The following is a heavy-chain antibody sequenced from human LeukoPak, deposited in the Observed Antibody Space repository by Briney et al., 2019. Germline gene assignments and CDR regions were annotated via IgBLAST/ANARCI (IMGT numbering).Heavy chain of an antibody. J-gene: IGHJ6*02. Sequence: ASVNVSCKASGGTFSIYAISWVRQAPGQGLGWMGRIIPIFGIANYAQKFQVRVTITSDKSTSTAYMELSSLRSEDTAVYYCARALVTTPQGYYYGMDVWAKGPRSPSP. CDR3: ARALVTTPQGYYYGMDV. CDR2: IIPIFGIA. CDR1: GGTFSIYA. D-gene: IGHD4-11*01. V-gene: IGHV1-69*04.